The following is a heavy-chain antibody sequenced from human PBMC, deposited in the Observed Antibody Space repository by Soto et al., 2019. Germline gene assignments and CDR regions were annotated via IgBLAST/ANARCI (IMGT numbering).Heavy chain of an antibody. CDR1: GGSISSSNW. Sequence: QVQLQESGPGLVKPSGTLSLTCAVSGGSISSSNWWSWVRQPPGKGLEWIGEIYHSGSTDYSPSLKSRVTISVDKSTNHFSLKLSSVTAADTAVYYCARVGSGALYLAYWGQGTLVTVSS. V-gene: IGHV4-4*02. CDR3: ARVGSGALYLAY. CDR2: IYHSGST. D-gene: IGHD6-19*01. J-gene: IGHJ4*02.